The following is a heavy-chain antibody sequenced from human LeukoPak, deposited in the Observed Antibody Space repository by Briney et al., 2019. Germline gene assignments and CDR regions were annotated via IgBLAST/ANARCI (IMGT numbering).Heavy chain of an antibody. CDR1: GFTFSNYA. J-gene: IGHJ4*02. CDR2: LGPTSSYI. CDR3: AKDQTGDGFNSI. D-gene: IGHD5-24*01. V-gene: IGHV3-23*01. Sequence: GGSLRLSCAASGFTFSNYAMSWVRQAPRKGLEWLATLGPTSSYIYYADSVKGRFTIYRDNSENTLYLEANRLRVEDTAIYYCAKDQTGDGFNSIWGQGTLVTVSS.